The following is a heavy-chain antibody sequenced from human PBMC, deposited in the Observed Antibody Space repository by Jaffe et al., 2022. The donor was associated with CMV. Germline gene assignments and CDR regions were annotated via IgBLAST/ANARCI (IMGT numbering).Heavy chain of an antibody. Sequence: QVQLQESGPGLVKPSGTLSLTCAVSGGSISSSNWWSWVRQPPGKGLEWIGEIYHSGSTNYNPSLKSRVTISVDKSKNQFSLKLSSVTAADTAVYYCARDVYYDSSGYPGAFDIWGQGTMVTVSS. CDR2: IYHSGST. D-gene: IGHD3-22*01. CDR1: GGSISSSNW. CDR3: ARDVYYDSSGYPGAFDI. J-gene: IGHJ3*02. V-gene: IGHV4-4*02.